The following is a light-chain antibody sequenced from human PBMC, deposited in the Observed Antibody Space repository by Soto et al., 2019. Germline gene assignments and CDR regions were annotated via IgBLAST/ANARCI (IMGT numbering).Light chain of an antibody. CDR3: QQYNTYSWT. V-gene: IGKV1-5*01. CDR2: DAS. J-gene: IGKJ1*01. Sequence: DIQMTQSPSTLSASVGDRVTITCRASQSIGNWLAWYQQKPGKAPKVLIYDASNLGAGVPSRFSGSASGTEFTLTISGLQPDDFATYYCQQYNTYSWTFGQGTKVEVK. CDR1: QSIGNW.